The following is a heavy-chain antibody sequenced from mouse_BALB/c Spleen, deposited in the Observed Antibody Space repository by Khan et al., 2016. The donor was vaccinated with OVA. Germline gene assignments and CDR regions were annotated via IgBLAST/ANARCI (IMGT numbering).Heavy chain of an antibody. J-gene: IGHJ3*01. CDR3: ARAGRWFDY. D-gene: IGHD3-3*01. Sequence: EVQLQESGPGLVKPSQSLSLTCSVTGYSITSGYYWNWIRQFPGNKLEWMGYITSGGSFNYSPSLKNRISITRDTPNNQFFLKLNSVTPEDTATYYCARAGRWFDYWGQGTLVTVSA. CDR1: GYSITSGYY. CDR2: ITSGGSF. V-gene: IGHV3-6*02.